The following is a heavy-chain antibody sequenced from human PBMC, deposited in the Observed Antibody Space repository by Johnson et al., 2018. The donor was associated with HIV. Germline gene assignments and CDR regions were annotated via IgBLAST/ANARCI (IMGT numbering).Heavy chain of an antibody. Sequence: VQLVESGGGVVQPGRSLRLSCAASGFTFDDYGMSWVRQAPGKGLEWVSVIYSGGNTYYADSVKGRFTISRDNSKNTLYLQMNSLRVEDTAVYYCARERGISGGFDFWGQGTRVSVSS. CDR3: ARERGISGGFDF. CDR1: GFTFDDYG. D-gene: IGHD2-15*01. CDR2: IYSGGNT. V-gene: IGHV3-66*01. J-gene: IGHJ3*01.